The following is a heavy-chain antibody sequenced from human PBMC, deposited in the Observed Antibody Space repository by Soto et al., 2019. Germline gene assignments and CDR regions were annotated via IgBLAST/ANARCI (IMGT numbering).Heavy chain of an antibody. CDR1: GGSFSGYY. V-gene: IGHV4-34*01. Sequence: SETLSLTCAVYGGSFSGYYWSWIRQPPGKGLEWIGEINHSGSTNYNPSLKSRVTISVDTSKNQFSLKLSSVTAADTAVYYCARGQLGSGYLYYFDYWGQGTLVTVSS. D-gene: IGHD5-12*01. CDR3: ARGQLGSGYLYYFDY. J-gene: IGHJ4*02. CDR2: INHSGST.